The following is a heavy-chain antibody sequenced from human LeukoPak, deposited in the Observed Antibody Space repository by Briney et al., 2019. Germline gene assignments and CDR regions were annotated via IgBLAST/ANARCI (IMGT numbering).Heavy chain of an antibody. D-gene: IGHD3-10*01. CDR3: ARDSYGSGSYYRSKTYYFDY. CDR1: GYTFTSYY. Sequence: GASVKVSCKASGYTFTSYYMNWVRQAPGQGLEWMGIINPSGGSTSYAQKFQGRVTMARDTSTSTVYMELSSLRFEDTAVYHCARDSYGSGSYYRSKTYYFDYWGQGTLVTVSS. J-gene: IGHJ4*02. CDR2: INPSGGST. V-gene: IGHV1-46*01.